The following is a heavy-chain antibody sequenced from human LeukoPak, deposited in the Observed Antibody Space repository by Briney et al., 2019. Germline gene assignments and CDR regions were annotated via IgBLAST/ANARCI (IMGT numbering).Heavy chain of an antibody. CDR3: AKDIRVRSSSYFDY. CDR2: ISWYSGSI. CDR1: GFTFDDYA. Sequence: GGSLRLSCAASGFTFDDYAMHWVRQAPGQGLEWVSGISWYSGSIGYADSVKGRFTISRDNAKNSLYLQMNSLRAEDTALYYCAKDIRVRSSSYFDYWGQGTLVTVSS. V-gene: IGHV3-9*01. J-gene: IGHJ4*02. D-gene: IGHD6-13*01.